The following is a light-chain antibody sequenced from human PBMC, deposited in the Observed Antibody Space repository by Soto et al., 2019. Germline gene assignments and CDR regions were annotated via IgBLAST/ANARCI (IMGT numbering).Light chain of an antibody. J-gene: IGLJ1*01. CDR2: DVS. CDR3: CSFAGTITFNV. CDR1: NSDVGGYNY. Sequence: QSVLSQPRSVSGSPGQSVTISCTGTNSDVGGYNYVSWYQQHPGKAPKLIIYDVSKRPSGVPDRFSGSKSGNTASLTISGLQTEDESDYYCCSFAGTITFNVFGTWTKVTVL. V-gene: IGLV2-11*01.